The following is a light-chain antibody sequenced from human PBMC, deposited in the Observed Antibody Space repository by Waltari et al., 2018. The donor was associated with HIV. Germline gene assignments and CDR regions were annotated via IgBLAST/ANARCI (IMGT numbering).Light chain of an antibody. CDR1: SSDGGGYNF. CDR2: DVS. Sequence: QSALAQPASVSGSPGQSIAISCAGSSSDGGGYNFSSWYQQHPGTVPKLMIFDVSNRPSGVSHRFSGSKSGNTASLTISGLQAEDEADYYCSSYTSSSTYVFGTGTKVTVL. J-gene: IGLJ1*01. CDR3: SSYTSSSTYV. V-gene: IGLV2-14*03.